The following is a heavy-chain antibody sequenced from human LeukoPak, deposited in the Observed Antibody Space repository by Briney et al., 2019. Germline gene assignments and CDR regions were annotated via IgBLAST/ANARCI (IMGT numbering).Heavy chain of an antibody. Sequence: TGGSLRLSCAASGFTFSNAWMSWVRQAPGKGLEWVGRIKSETDGGTTDYAAPVKGRFTISRDDSKNTLYLQMNSLKTEDTAVYYCTTRGYSYGLVGYYYYMDVWGKGTTVIVSS. D-gene: IGHD5-18*01. CDR1: GFTFSNAW. J-gene: IGHJ6*03. CDR3: TTRGYSYGLVGYYYYMDV. V-gene: IGHV3-15*01. CDR2: IKSETDGGTT.